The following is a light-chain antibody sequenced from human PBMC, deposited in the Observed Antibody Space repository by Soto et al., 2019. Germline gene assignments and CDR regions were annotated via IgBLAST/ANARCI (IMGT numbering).Light chain of an antibody. CDR3: QQYNNWPIT. V-gene: IGKV3-15*01. J-gene: IGKJ5*01. CDR1: QSLLNSNGYNY. CDR2: GAS. Sequence: VMTQSPLSLPVIPGEPASISCRSSQSLLNSNGYNYLDWYQQKPGQAPRLLIYGASTRATGLPARFSGSGSVTEFTLTISSLQSEDFAVYYCQQYNNWPITFGQGTRLEIK.